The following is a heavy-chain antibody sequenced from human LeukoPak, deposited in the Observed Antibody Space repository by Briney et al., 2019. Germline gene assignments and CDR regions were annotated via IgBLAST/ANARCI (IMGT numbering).Heavy chain of an antibody. V-gene: IGHV4-34*01. CDR1: GGSFSGYY. D-gene: IGHD1-14*01. CDR3: ARHRQPGPLHDFDY. J-gene: IGHJ4*02. Sequence: SETLSLTCAVYGGSFSGYYWSWIRQPPGKGLEWIGEINHSGSTNCNPSLKSRATISVDTSKNQCSLRLSSVTAADTAVYYCARHRQPGPLHDFDYWGQGTLVTVSS. CDR2: INHSGST.